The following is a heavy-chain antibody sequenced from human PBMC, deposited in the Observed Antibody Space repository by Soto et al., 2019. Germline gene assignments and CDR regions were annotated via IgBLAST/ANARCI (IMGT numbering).Heavy chain of an antibody. Sequence: PGGSLRLSCAASGFTFSSYSMNWVRQAPGKGLEWVSYISSSSSTIYYADSVKGRFTISRDNAKNSLYLQMNSLRDEDTAVYYCARGDYYDYVWGSYRFPNQFDYWGQGTLVTVSS. J-gene: IGHJ4*02. CDR1: GFTFSSYS. CDR3: ARGDYYDYVWGSYRFPNQFDY. V-gene: IGHV3-48*02. CDR2: ISSSSSTI. D-gene: IGHD3-16*02.